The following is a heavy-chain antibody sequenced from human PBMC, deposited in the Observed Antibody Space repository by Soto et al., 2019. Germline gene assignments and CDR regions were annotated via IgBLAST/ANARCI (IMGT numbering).Heavy chain of an antibody. CDR2: IIPILGIA. V-gene: IGHV1-69*10. Sequence: ASVKVSCKASGGTFSSYAISWVRQAPGQGLEWMGGIIPILGIANYAQNFQGRVTITEDKSTSTAYMELSSLRSEDTAVDYCARGRYDILTGYSSLFDYWGQGTLVTVSS. J-gene: IGHJ4*02. D-gene: IGHD3-9*01. CDR3: ARGRYDILTGYSSLFDY. CDR1: GGTFSSYA.